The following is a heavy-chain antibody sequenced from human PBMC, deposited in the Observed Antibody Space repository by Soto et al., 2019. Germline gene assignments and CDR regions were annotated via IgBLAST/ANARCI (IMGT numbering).Heavy chain of an antibody. CDR3: ARDREDMVVVPAVPKEPTADDFDL. CDR2: ISYDGSNK. D-gene: IGHD2-2*01. J-gene: IGHJ3*01. V-gene: IGHV3-30-3*01. CDR1: GFTFSSYA. Sequence: QVQLVESGGGVVQPGRSLRLSCAASGFTFSSYAMHWVRQAPVKGLEWVAVISYDGSNKYYADSVKGRFTISRDNSKNTLYLQMNSLRAEDTAVYYCARDREDMVVVPAVPKEPTADDFDLWFQGTMVTDS.